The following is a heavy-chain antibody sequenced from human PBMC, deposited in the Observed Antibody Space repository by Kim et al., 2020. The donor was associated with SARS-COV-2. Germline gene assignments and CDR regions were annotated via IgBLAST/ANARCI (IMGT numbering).Heavy chain of an antibody. D-gene: IGHD3-10*01. V-gene: IGHV2-5*02. CDR3: AHRRGVTMVQRVRSFDF. J-gene: IGHJ4*02. CDR2: IYWDDDK. CDR1: GFSLSTSGVG. Sequence: SGPTLVNPTQTLTLTCTFSGFSLSTSGVGVGWIRQPPGKALEWLALIYWDDDKRYSPSLKSRLTITKDTSKNQVVLTMTNMDPVDTATYYCAHRRGVTMVQRVRSFDFSGQGTLVTVSS.